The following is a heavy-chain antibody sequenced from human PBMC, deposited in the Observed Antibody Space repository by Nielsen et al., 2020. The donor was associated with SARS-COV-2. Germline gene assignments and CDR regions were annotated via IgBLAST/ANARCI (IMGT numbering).Heavy chain of an antibody. V-gene: IGHV1-8*01. CDR2: MNPNSGNT. J-gene: IGHJ4*02. D-gene: IGHD2-21*02. Sequence: WVRQAPGQGLEWMGWMNPNSGNTGYAQKFQGRVTMTRNTSISTAYMELSSLRSDDTAVYYCARGDGIVVVTAPFDYWGQGTLVTVSS. CDR3: ARGDGIVVVTAPFDY.